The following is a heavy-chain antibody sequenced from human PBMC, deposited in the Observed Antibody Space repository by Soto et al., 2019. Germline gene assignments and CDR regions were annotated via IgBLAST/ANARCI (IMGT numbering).Heavy chain of an antibody. V-gene: IGHV3-30*18. Sequence: QVQLVESGGGVVQPGRSLRLSCAASGFTFSSYGMHWVRQAPGKGLEWVAVISYDGSNKYYADSVKGRFTISRDNSKNTLYLQMNSLRAEDTAVYYCAKVWYYYDSSGYLDYCGQGTLVTVSS. J-gene: IGHJ4*02. CDR3: AKVWYYYDSSGYLDY. D-gene: IGHD3-22*01. CDR1: GFTFSSYG. CDR2: ISYDGSNK.